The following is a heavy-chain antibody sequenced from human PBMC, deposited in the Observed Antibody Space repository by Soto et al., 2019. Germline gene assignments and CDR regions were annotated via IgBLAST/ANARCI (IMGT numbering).Heavy chain of an antibody. CDR2: IYHTGST. J-gene: IGHJ5*02. D-gene: IGHD6-13*01. CDR3: ERRRSASSWRDH. CDR1: GGSIDSSSYY. V-gene: IGHV4-39*01. Sequence: SETLSLTCTVSGGSIDSSSYYWGWIRQPPGKALEWIGNIYHTGSTYYNPSLKSRVSISVDTSKNQFSLSLSSVTAADTAVYFCERRRSASSWRDHWGQGTQVTVSS.